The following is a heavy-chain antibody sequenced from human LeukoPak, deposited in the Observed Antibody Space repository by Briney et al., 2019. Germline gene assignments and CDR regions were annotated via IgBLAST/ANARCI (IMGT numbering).Heavy chain of an antibody. Sequence: SETLSLNCTVSGGSISGYYWSWIRQPPGKGLEWIGYSYYSGSTNYNPSLKSRVTISVDTSKKQFSLRLSSVTAADTAVYYCARDQKIIGAAITPWWYFDLWGRGTLVTVSS. CDR3: ARDQKIIGAAITPWWYFDL. CDR1: GGSISGYY. V-gene: IGHV4-59*01. D-gene: IGHD2-2*01. CDR2: SYYSGST. J-gene: IGHJ2*01.